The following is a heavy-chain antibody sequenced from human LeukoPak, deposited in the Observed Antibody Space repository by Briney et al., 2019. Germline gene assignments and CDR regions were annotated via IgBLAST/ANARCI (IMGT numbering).Heavy chain of an antibody. J-gene: IGHJ4*02. D-gene: IGHD4-23*01. CDR2: INGDGSRT. CDR1: GFTFSSYW. CDR3: VRGRPHGNDY. Sequence: GGSLRLSCAASGFTFSSYWMHWVRQAPGKGLVWVSRINGDGSRTDNADSVKGRFTISRDNAKNTLYLQMNSLRAEDTGVYYCVRGRPHGNDYWGQGTLVTVSS. V-gene: IGHV3-74*01.